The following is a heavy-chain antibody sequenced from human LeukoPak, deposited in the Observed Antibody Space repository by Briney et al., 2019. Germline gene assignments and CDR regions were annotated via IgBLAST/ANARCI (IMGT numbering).Heavy chain of an antibody. Sequence: GGSLRLSCVASGFTFNAYSMNWARQAPGKGLEWISYIRSRDGIVSYADSVKGRFTISTDTAKSSLSLQMNGLSADDTAVYYCVRDYVYAFDIWGQGTMVTVSS. J-gene: IGHJ3*02. CDR2: IRSRDGIV. CDR3: VRDYVYAFDI. CDR1: GFTFNAYS. D-gene: IGHD3-16*01. V-gene: IGHV3-48*01.